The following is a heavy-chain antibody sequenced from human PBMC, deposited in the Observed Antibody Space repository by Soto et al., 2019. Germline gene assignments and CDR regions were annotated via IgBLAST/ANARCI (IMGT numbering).Heavy chain of an antibody. J-gene: IGHJ5*02. D-gene: IGHD6-13*01. CDR2: IYYSGST. V-gene: IGHV4-59*08. CDR3: ASLKEGYSSSWPNNWFDP. CDR1: GGSISSYC. Sequence: SVTLSLTCTVSGGSISSYCWSWIRQPPGKGLEWIGYIYYSGSTNYNPSLKSRVTISVDTSKNQFSLKLSSVTAADTAVYYCASLKEGYSSSWPNNWFDPRGQGTPVTVSS.